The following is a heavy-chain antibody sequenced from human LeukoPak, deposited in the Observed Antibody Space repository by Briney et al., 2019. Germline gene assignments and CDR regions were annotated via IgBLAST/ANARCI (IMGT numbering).Heavy chain of an antibody. D-gene: IGHD3-22*01. CDR3: TRAYDGSGYYYGTGY. CDR1: GFSFSVCA. V-gene: IGHV3-30-3*01. J-gene: IGHJ4*02. CDR2: ISYDGNNK. Sequence: GGSLRLSCAASGFSFSVCAMHWVRQAPGKGLEWVATISYDGNNKHYTDSVEGRFTISRDNSKNTLYLQMNSLRAEDTAVYYCTRAYDGSGYYYGTGYWGQGTLVTVSS.